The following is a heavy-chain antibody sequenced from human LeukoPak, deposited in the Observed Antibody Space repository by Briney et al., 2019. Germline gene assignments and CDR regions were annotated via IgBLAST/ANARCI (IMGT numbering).Heavy chain of an antibody. CDR2: IYPSGST. Sequence: SETLSLTCTVSGYSISSGYYWGWIRQPPGKGLEWIGSIYPSGSTYYYPSLKSRVTISLDTSKNQFSLKLSSVTAADTAVYYCARVTSDDAFDIWGRGTMVTVSS. CDR1: GYSISSGYY. D-gene: IGHD2-2*01. CDR3: ARVTSDDAFDI. J-gene: IGHJ3*02. V-gene: IGHV4-38-2*02.